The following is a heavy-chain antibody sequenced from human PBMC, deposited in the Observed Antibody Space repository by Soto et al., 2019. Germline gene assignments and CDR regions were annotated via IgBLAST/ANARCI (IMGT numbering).Heavy chain of an antibody. CDR1: GFTVSSHY. J-gene: IGHJ4*02. Sequence: EVQLVETGGGLIQPGGSLRLSCAASGFTVSSHYMSWVRQAPGKGLEWVSVIYSGGSTYYADSVKGRFTITRDNSKNTLYLQMNSLRAEDTAVYYCARSPLYGDYAFDYWGQGTLVTVSS. D-gene: IGHD4-17*01. CDR3: ARSPLYGDYAFDY. CDR2: IYSGGST. V-gene: IGHV3-53*02.